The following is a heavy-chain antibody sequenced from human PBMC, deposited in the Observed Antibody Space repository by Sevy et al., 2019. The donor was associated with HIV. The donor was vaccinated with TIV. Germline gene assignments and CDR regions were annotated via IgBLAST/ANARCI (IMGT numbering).Heavy chain of an antibody. Sequence: ASVKVSCKASGYTFTGYYMHWVRQAPGQGLEWMGWINPNSGGTNYAQKFQGRVTMTGDTSISTAYMELSRVRSDDTAVYYGARDNIVVVPAMDDAFDIWGQGTMVTVSS. CDR1: GYTFTGYY. D-gene: IGHD2-2*01. V-gene: IGHV1-2*02. CDR3: ARDNIVVVPAMDDAFDI. CDR2: INPNSGGT. J-gene: IGHJ3*02.